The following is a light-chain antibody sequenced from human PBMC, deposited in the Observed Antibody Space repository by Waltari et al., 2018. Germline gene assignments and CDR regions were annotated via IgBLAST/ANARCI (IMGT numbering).Light chain of an antibody. V-gene: IGLV2-14*01. CDR2: EVS. J-gene: IGLJ2*01. CDR3: SSYTSSSTVV. CDR1: SSHVGGYNY. Sequence: QSALTQPASVSGSPGQSINISCTGTSSHVGGYNYASWYQQHPGKAPKLMIYEVSNRPSGVSNRFSGSKSGNTASLTISGLQAEDEADYYCSSYTSSSTVVFGGGTKLTVL.